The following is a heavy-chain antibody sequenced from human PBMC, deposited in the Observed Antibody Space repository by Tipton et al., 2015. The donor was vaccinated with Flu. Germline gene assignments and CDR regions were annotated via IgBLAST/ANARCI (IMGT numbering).Heavy chain of an antibody. CDR3: ARRGEDSGYDPGYYYYYMDV. Sequence: VQLVQSGAEVKKPGESLKISCKGSGYSFTSYWIGWVRQMPGKGLEWMGIIYPGDSDTRYSPSFQGQVTISADKSISTAYLQWSSLKASDTAMYYCARRGEDSGYDPGYYYYYMDVWGKGTTVTVSS. D-gene: IGHD5-12*01. CDR1: GYSFTSYW. J-gene: IGHJ6*03. CDR2: IYPGDSDT. V-gene: IGHV5-51*01.